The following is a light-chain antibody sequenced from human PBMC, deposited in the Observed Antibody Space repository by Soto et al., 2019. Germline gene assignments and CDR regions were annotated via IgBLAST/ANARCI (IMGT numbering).Light chain of an antibody. CDR1: SXDVGNYKY. J-gene: IGLJ1*01. Sequence: QSVLTQPASVSGSPGQSITISCTGTSXDVGNYKYVSWYQQHPGKAPKLMIYEVSNRPSGVSNRFSGSKSGNTASLPSSGLHAEDETDYYCFSYTSSGTYVFGTGTKVTV. CDR3: FSYTSSGTYV. V-gene: IGLV2-14*01. CDR2: EVS.